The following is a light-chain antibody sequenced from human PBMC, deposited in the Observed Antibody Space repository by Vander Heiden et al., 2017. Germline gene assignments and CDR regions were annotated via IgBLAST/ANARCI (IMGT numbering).Light chain of an antibody. J-gene: IGKJ2*01. CDR3: MQAV. CDR1: QSLLHSNGYNY. Sequence: DIVMTQSPLSLPVTPGEPASISCRSSQSLLHSNGYNYLDWYLQKPGQSPQLLIYLGSNRAPGVPDRFSGSGSGTDFTLRISRVEAEDVGVYYCMQAVFGQGTKLEIK. V-gene: IGKV2-28*01. CDR2: LGS.